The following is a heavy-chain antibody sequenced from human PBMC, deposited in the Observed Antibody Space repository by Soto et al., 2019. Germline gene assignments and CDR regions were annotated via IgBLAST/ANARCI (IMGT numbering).Heavy chain of an antibody. CDR1: GFSLSNARMG. Sequence: QVTLKESGPVLVKPTETLTLTCTVSGFSLSNARMGVSWIRQPPGKALEWLAHIFSNDEKSYSTSLKSRLTISKDTSKSQVVLTMTNMDPVDTATYYCARIRVIHGFGEPYYFDYWGQGTLVTVSS. J-gene: IGHJ4*02. CDR3: ARIRVIHGFGEPYYFDY. D-gene: IGHD3-10*01. CDR2: IFSNDEK. V-gene: IGHV2-26*01.